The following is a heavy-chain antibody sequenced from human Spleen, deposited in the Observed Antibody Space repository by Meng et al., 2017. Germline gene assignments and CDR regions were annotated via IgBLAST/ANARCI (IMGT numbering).Heavy chain of an antibody. J-gene: IGHJ6*02. CDR3: AKDSSGLYYYYGMDV. V-gene: IGHV3-23*01. CDR2: ISGSGGST. Sequence: GGSLRLSCAASGFTFSSYAMSWVRQAPGKGLEWVSAISGSGGSTYYADSVKGRFTISRDNPKNTLYLQMNSLRAEDTAVYYCAKDSSGLYYYYGMDVWGQGTTVTVSS. D-gene: IGHD6-19*01. CDR1: GFTFSSYA.